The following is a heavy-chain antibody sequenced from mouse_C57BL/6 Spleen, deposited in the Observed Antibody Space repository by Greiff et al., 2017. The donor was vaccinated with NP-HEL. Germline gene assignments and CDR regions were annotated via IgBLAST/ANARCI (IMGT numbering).Heavy chain of an antibody. V-gene: IGHV14-2*01. Sequence: VQLQQSGAELVKPGASVKLSCTASGFNIKDYYMHWVKQRTEQGLEWIGRIVPADGETKYAPQFPGKAPITADTSSNTAYLQLSSLTSEDTAVYYCARLGTVVASFDYWGQGTTLTVSS. D-gene: IGHD1-1*01. CDR3: ARLGTVVASFDY. CDR2: IVPADGET. CDR1: GFNIKDYY. J-gene: IGHJ2*01.